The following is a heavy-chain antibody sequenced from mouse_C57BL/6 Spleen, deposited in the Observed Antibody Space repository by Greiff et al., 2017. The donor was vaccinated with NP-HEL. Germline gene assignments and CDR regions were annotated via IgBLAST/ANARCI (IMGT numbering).Heavy chain of an antibody. CDR3: ARRGADYDRVDFDY. CDR1: GYSFTGYF. D-gene: IGHD2-4*01. CDR2: INPYNGDT. V-gene: IGHV1-20*01. J-gene: IGHJ2*01. Sequence: EVQLQQSGPELVKPGDSVKISCKASGYSFTGYFMNWVMQSHGKSLEWIGRINPYNGDTFYNQKFKGKATLTVDKSSSTAHMELRSLTSEDSAVYYCARRGADYDRVDFDYWGQGTTLTVSS.